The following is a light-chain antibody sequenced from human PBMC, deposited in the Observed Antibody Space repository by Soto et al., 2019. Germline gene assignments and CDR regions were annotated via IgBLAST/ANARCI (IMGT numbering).Light chain of an antibody. Sequence: IVMTQSPLSLPVTPGEPASISCTSSQSLLHTNGYNYLDWYLQKPGQSPQLLIYLGSNRASGVPDRLSGSGSGTHFTLRISRVEAEDVGVYYCMQSLQIRTFGQGTKVEIK. CDR1: QSLLHTNGYNY. J-gene: IGKJ1*01. V-gene: IGKV2-28*01. CDR2: LGS. CDR3: MQSLQIRT.